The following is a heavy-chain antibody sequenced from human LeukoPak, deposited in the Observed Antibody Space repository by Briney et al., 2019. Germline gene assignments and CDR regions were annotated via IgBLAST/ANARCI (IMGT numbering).Heavy chain of an antibody. CDR2: FYSGGHTYHRDGTT. J-gene: IGHJ4*02. D-gene: IGHD3-22*01. V-gene: IGHV3-53*05. CDR3: AHSYDFDSNGYHRPPAF. CDR1: GFIVSANY. Sequence: GGSLRLSCAASGFIVSANYMSWVRQAPGKGLEWVSVFYSGGHTYHRDGTTYYADSVKGRFTISGDKSENTLFLQMNSLRVDDTAVYYCAHSYDFDSNGYHRPPAFWGQGTLVTVSS.